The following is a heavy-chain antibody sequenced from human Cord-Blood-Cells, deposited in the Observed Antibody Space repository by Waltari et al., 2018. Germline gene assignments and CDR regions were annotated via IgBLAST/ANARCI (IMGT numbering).Heavy chain of an antibody. D-gene: IGHD7-27*01. J-gene: IGHJ4*02. Sequence: QVQLVESGGGVVQPGRSLRLSCAASGFTFSSYAMHWVRQAPGKGLEWVAVISYDGSNKYYADSVKGRFTISRDNSKNTLYLQMNSLRAEDTAVYYCAGELGFFYYFDYWGQGTLVTVSS. CDR2: ISYDGSNK. CDR1: GFTFSSYA. V-gene: IGHV3-30-3*01. CDR3: AGELGFFYYFDY.